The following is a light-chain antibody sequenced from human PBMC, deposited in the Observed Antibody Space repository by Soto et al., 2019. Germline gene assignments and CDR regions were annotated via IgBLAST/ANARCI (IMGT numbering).Light chain of an antibody. CDR2: KAS. CDR3: HQYYSFPRT. Sequence: DIQMTQSPSTLSASVGDGVTVTCRASQSISSLLAWYQQKPGKAPKFLIYKASSLQSGVPSRFSGSGSGTEFTLTITSLQPDDFATYYCHQYYSFPRTFGQGTKVDIK. J-gene: IGKJ1*01. CDR1: QSISSL. V-gene: IGKV1-5*03.